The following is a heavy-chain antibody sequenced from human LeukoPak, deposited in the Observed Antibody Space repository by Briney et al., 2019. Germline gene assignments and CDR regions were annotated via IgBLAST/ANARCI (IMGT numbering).Heavy chain of an antibody. CDR2: IYSSGST. CDR3: ARSDLVVIPFDY. Sequence: SEALSLTCTVSGFSISNYYWSWIRQPAGKGLEWIGHIYSSGSTNYNPSLKSRVTMSIDTSKNQFSLKLSSVTAADTAVYYCARSDLVVIPFDYWGQGTLVTVSS. J-gene: IGHJ4*02. V-gene: IGHV4-4*07. D-gene: IGHD4-23*01. CDR1: GFSISNYY.